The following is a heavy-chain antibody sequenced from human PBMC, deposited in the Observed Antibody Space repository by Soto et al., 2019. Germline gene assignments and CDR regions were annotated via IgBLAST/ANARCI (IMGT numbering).Heavy chain of an antibody. Sequence: GESLKISCKGSGYNFAGYWIAWVRQMPGKGLELMGIIYPSDSDTRYRPSFQGQVTISADKSISSAYLQWSSLRASDTAMYYCARGGVSTRTFDYWGQGTPVTVS. J-gene: IGHJ4*02. V-gene: IGHV5-51*01. CDR2: IYPSDSDT. CDR3: ARGGVSTRTFDY. D-gene: IGHD3-3*01. CDR1: GYNFAGYW.